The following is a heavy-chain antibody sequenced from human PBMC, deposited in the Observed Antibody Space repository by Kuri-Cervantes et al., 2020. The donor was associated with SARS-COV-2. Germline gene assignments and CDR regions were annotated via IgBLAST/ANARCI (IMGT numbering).Heavy chain of an antibody. CDR2: IWYDGSNK. Sequence: LSLTCAASGFTFSRYGMHWVRQAPGKGLEWVAVIWYDGSNKYYADSVKDRFTISRDNSKNTLYLQMNSLRAEDTAVYYCARAQQWLEPNFDYWGQGTLVTVSS. CDR1: GFTFSRYG. J-gene: IGHJ4*02. CDR3: ARAQQWLEPNFDY. D-gene: IGHD6-19*01. V-gene: IGHV3-33*01.